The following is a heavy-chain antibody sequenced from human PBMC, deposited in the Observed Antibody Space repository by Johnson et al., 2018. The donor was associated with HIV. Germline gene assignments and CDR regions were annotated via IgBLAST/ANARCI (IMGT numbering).Heavy chain of an antibody. Sequence: QVQLVESGGGVVQPGGSLRLSCAASGFTFSSYAMHWVRQAPGKGLEWVAFIRYDGSNNYYADSVKGRFTISRDNSKNTLYLQMNNLKAEDTALYYCTTRLNSGTYWGNYDFDVWGQGKMVTVSS. CDR1: GFTFSSYA. CDR3: TTRLNSGTYWGNYDFDV. CDR2: IRYDGSNN. V-gene: IGHV3-30*02. J-gene: IGHJ3*01. D-gene: IGHD1-26*01.